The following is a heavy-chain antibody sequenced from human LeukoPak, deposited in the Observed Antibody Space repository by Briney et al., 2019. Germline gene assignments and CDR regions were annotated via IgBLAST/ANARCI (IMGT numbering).Heavy chain of an antibody. V-gene: IGHV3-30*02. D-gene: IGHD1-26*01. J-gene: IGHJ4*02. CDR2: IRYDGSNK. CDR1: GFTFSSYW. Sequence: GGSLRLSCAASGFTFSSYWMSWVRQAPGKGLEWVAFIRYDGSNKYYADSVKGRFTISRDNSKDTLYLQMNSLRAEDTAVYYCAKQSVVGATIAAFDYWGQRTLVTVSS. CDR3: AKQSVVGATIAAFDY.